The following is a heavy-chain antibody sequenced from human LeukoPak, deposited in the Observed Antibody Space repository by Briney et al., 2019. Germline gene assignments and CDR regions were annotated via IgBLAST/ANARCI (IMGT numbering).Heavy chain of an antibody. Sequence: PSETLSLTCTVSGGSISSYYWSWIRQPAGKGLEWIGHIYTSGSTNYNPSLRSRVTMSVDTSKNQFSLKLNSVTAADTAVYYCARGSYDSSGLPFDYWGQGTLVTVSS. CDR1: GGSISSYY. V-gene: IGHV4-4*07. J-gene: IGHJ4*02. CDR2: IYTSGST. CDR3: ARGSYDSSGLPFDY. D-gene: IGHD3-22*01.